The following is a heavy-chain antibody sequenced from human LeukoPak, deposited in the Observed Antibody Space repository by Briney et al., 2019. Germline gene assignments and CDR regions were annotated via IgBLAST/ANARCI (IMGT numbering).Heavy chain of an antibody. V-gene: IGHV1-18*04. J-gene: IGHJ5*02. D-gene: IGHD3-9*01. CDR3: AREPRYYDILTGWFDP. Sequence: GASVKVSCKASGYTFTSYGISWVRQAPGQGLEWMGWISAYNGNTNYAQKLQGRVTITADKSTSTAYMELSSLRSEDTAVYYCAREPRYYDILTGWFDPWGQGTLVTVSS. CDR2: ISAYNGNT. CDR1: GYTFTSYG.